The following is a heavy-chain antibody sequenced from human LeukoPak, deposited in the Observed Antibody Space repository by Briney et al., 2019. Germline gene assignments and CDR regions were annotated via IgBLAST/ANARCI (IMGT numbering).Heavy chain of an antibody. D-gene: IGHD3-3*01. CDR2: IKQDGSEK. J-gene: IGHJ4*02. V-gene: IGHV3-7*01. CDR1: GFTFSSYW. Sequence: GGSLRLSCAASGFTFSSYWMSWVRQAPGKGLEWVANIKQDGSEKYYVDSVKGRFTISRDNAKNSLYLQMNSLRAEDTAVYYCARDGDYDFWSGQIDYWGQGTLVTVSS. CDR3: ARDGDYDFWSGQIDY.